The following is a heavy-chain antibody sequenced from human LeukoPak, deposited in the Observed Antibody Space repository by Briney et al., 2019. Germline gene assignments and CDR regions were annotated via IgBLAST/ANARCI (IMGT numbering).Heavy chain of an antibody. V-gene: IGHV3-30*03. CDR2: ISYDGSNK. Sequence: GGSLRLSCAASGFTFSSYGMHWVRQAPGKGLEWVAVISYDGSNKYYVDSVKGRFTISRDNAKNSLYLQMNSLRAEDTAVYYCARGPVGATTDFDYWGQGTLVTVSS. J-gene: IGHJ4*02. CDR1: GFTFSSYG. CDR3: ARGPVGATTDFDY. D-gene: IGHD1-26*01.